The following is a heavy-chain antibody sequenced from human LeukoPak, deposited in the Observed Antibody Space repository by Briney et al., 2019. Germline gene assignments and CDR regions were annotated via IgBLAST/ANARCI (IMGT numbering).Heavy chain of an antibody. CDR1: XXTFXSXD. J-gene: IGHJ6*02. CDR2: MNPNSGNT. CDR3: ARVTSSGYYYVAYYYGMDV. Sequence: SVXXSXKASXXTFXSXDIKWVRQATGQGLEWMGXMNPNSGNTGYAQKFQGRVTMTRNTSISTAYMELSSLRSEDTAVYYCARVTSSGYYYVAYYYGMDVWGQGTTVTVSS. D-gene: IGHD3-22*01. V-gene: IGHV1-8*01.